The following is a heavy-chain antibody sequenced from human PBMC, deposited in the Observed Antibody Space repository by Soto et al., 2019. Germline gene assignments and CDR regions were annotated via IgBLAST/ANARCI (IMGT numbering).Heavy chain of an antibody. CDR3: ASINYDSSGYHFDY. J-gene: IGHJ4*02. CDR2: IWYDGSNK. V-gene: IGHV3-33*01. Sequence: GGSLRLSCAASGFTFSSYGMHWVRQAPGKGLEWVAVIWYDGSNKYYADSVKGRFTISRDNSKNTLYPQMNSLRSEDTAVYYCASINYDSSGYHFDYWGQGTLVTVSS. D-gene: IGHD3-22*01. CDR1: GFTFSSYG.